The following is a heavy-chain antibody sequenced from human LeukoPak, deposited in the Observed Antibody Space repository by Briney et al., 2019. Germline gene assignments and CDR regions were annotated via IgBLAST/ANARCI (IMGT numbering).Heavy chain of an antibody. D-gene: IGHD6-19*01. CDR3: ARYRAVAGTRGWNYFDY. V-gene: IGHV3-23*01. CDR1: GFTFSTAS. J-gene: IGHJ4*02. CDR2: FDTGFGT. Sequence: HSGGSLRLSCAASGFTFSTASLHWVRQAPGRGLEWVSAFDTGFGTYYPDSLRGRFTISRDNSKNTLFLQMNSLRAEDTAVYYCARYRAVAGTRGWNYFDYWGQGTLVTVSS.